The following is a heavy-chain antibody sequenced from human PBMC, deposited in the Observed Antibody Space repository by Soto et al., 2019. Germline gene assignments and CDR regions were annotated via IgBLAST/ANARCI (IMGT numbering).Heavy chain of an antibody. V-gene: IGHV4-39*01. Sequence: QLQLQESGPGLVKPSETLSLTCTVSGGSISSSSYYWGWIRQPPGKGLEWIGSIYSSGSTYYNPSLKSRVTVSVDTSKNLFSRKLSAVTAADTVVYYCARHTPAISISDHWGQGTLVTVSS. J-gene: IGHJ4*02. CDR1: GGSISSSSYY. CDR2: IYSSGST. D-gene: IGHD2-15*01. CDR3: ARHTPAISISDH.